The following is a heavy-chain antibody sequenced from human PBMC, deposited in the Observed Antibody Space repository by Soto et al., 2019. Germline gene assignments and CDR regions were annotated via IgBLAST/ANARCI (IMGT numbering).Heavy chain of an antibody. D-gene: IGHD1-1*01. V-gene: IGHV4-34*01. Sequence: SETLSLTCAVYGESFSGYYWSWIRQPPGKGLEWIGEINHSGSTNYNPSLTSRVTISVDTSKNQFSLKLSSVTAADTAVYYCASGVPQLFVQGCGDY. CDR1: GESFSGYY. J-gene: IGHJ4*01. CDR3: ASGVPQLFVQGCGDY. CDR2: INHSGST.